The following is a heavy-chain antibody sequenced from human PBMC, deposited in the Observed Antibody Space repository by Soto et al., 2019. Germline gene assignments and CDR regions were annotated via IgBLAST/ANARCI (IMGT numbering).Heavy chain of an antibody. CDR3: ARGGIVVVPAATRYYYYGMDV. J-gene: IGHJ6*02. CDR1: GGTFSSYA. V-gene: IGHV1-69*01. D-gene: IGHD2-2*01. CDR2: IIPIFGTA. Sequence: QVQLVQSGAEVKKPGSSVKVSCKASGGTFSSYAISWVRQAPGQGLEWMGGIIPIFGTANYAQKFQGRVTITADESTSTAYMELSSLRSEDTAVYYCARGGIVVVPAATRYYYYGMDVWGPGTTVTVSS.